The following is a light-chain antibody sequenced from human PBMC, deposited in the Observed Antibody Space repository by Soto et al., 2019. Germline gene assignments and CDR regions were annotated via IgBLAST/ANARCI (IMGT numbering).Light chain of an antibody. J-gene: IGLJ1*01. V-gene: IGLV2-11*01. CDR3: SSFTTSHTYV. CDR2: VVS. Sequence: QSALTQPHSVSGSPGQSVTISCTGTSVDVGAYDFVSWYQQQPGKAPKLLIYVVSGRPSGVPHRFSGSKSGNAASLTISGLHAEDEADYYCSSFTTSHTYVFGTGTKVTVL. CDR1: SVDVGAYDF.